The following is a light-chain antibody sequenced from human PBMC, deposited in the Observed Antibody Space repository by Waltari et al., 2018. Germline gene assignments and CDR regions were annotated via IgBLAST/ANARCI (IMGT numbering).Light chain of an antibody. J-gene: IGKJ5*01. CDR3: QQYNTVPIT. Sequence: DIQLTQSPSSLSASVGDRVTFTFQSSQNIHNYLIWYQQKSGKAPKFLSYDASTLETGVPSRFGGSGSATDFTLTISSLQPEDVATYYCQQYNTVPITFGQGTRLQIK. CDR2: DAS. V-gene: IGKV1-33*01. CDR1: QNIHNY.